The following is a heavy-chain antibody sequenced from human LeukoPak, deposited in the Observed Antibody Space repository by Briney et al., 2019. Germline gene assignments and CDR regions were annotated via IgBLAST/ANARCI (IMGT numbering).Heavy chain of an antibody. Sequence: PGGSLRLSCAASGFTFSGHEMNWVRQAPGKGLEWISYISDIGGTTKYADSVRGRFTISRDNAKNSLFPQMSSLRAEDTAVYYCARDKSDWSLDPWGQGTPVTVSS. CDR3: ARDKSDWSLDP. V-gene: IGHV3-48*03. CDR1: GFTFSGHE. D-gene: IGHD3-9*01. CDR2: ISDIGGTT. J-gene: IGHJ5*02.